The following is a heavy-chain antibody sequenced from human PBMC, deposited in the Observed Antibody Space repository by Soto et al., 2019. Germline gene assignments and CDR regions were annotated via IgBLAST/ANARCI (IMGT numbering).Heavy chain of an antibody. V-gene: IGHV3-7*01. J-gene: IGHJ4*02. CDR2: IKQDGSEK. CDR3: AGDHCSGGSCYRRFDY. CDR1: GFTFSSYW. Sequence: GGSLRLSCAASGFTFSSYWMSWVRQAPGKGLEWVANIKQDGSEKYYVDSVKGRFTISRDNAKNSLYLQMNSLRAEDTAVYYCAGDHCSGGSCYRRFDYWGQGTLVTVSS. D-gene: IGHD2-15*01.